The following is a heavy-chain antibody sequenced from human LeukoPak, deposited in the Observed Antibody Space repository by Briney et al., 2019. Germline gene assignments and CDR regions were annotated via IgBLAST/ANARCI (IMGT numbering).Heavy chain of an antibody. CDR3: ARDLHPRYYLPDY. J-gene: IGHJ4*02. CDR1: GFTFSSYW. CDR2: IKQDGSEK. Sequence: GGSLRLSCAVSGFTFSSYWMTWVRQAPGKGLEWVAKIKQDGSEKYYVGSVKGRFTISRDNAKNSLYLQMSSLRAEDTAVYYCARDLHPRYYLPDYWGQGTLVTVSS. V-gene: IGHV3-7*04. D-gene: IGHD1-26*01.